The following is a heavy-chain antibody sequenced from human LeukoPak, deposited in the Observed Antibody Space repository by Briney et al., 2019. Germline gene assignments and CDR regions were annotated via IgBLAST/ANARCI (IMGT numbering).Heavy chain of an antibody. J-gene: IGHJ5*02. CDR3: ARTVPAAIGGWFDP. CDR2: IYYSGNT. CDR1: GGSISSSSSY. V-gene: IGHV4-39*01. D-gene: IGHD2-2*02. Sequence: SETLSLTCTVSGGSISSSSSYWGWFRQPPGKGLEWIGNIYYSGNTYYNPSLKSRVAISVDTSKSQFSLKLSSVTAADTAVYYCARTVPAAIGGWFDPWGQGTLVTVSS.